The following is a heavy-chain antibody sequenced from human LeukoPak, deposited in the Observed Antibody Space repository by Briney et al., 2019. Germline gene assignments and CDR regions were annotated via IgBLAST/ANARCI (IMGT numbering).Heavy chain of an antibody. J-gene: IGHJ4*02. CDR3: ARAGYRAYYFDY. D-gene: IGHD6-13*01. Sequence: SETLSLTCAVYGGSFSGYYWSRIRQPPGKGLEWIGEINHSGSTNYNPSLKSRVTISVDTSKNQFSLKLSSVTAADTAVYYCARAGYRAYYFDYWGQGTLVTVSS. CDR2: INHSGST. V-gene: IGHV4-34*01. CDR1: GGSFSGYY.